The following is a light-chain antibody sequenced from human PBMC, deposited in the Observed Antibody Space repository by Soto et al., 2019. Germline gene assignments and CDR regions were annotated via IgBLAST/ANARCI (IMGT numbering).Light chain of an antibody. Sequence: DTQMTQSPSTLSAHVGDRVTITCRASQSITNWVAWYQQKPGKAPKLLIYDASNLESGVPSRFSGGGSGTDFTLTVSSLQPDDFATYYCQQYNNYSPTFGQGTKVDIK. CDR3: QQYNNYSPT. CDR1: QSITNW. J-gene: IGKJ1*01. CDR2: DAS. V-gene: IGKV1-5*01.